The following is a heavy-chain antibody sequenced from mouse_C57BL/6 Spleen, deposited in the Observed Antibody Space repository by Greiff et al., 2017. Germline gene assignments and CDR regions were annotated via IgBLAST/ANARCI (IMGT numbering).Heavy chain of an antibody. CDR2: LDPSDSYT. CDR1: GYTFTSYW. CDR3: ARRDYPWYFDV. V-gene: IGHV1-69*01. D-gene: IGHD5-5*01. J-gene: IGHJ1*03. Sequence: QVQLQQPGAELVMPGASVKLSCKASGYTFTSYWMHWVKQRPGQGLEWIGELDPSDSYTNYNQTFKGKSTLTVDKSSSTAYMQLSSLTSEDSAVYYCARRDYPWYFDVWGTGTTVTVSS.